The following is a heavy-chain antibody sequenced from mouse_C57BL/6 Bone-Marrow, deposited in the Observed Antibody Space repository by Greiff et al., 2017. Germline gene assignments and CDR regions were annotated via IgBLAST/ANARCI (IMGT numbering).Heavy chain of an antibody. CDR1: GFTFSSYG. Sequence: EVQGVESGGDLVKPGGSLKLSCAASGFTFSSYGMSWVRQTPDKRLEWVATISSGGSYTYYPDSVKGRFTISRDNAKNTLYLQMSSLESEDTAMYYCARFYYSNFYYAMDYWGQGTSVTVSS. J-gene: IGHJ4*01. CDR3: ARFYYSNFYYAMDY. CDR2: ISSGGSYT. D-gene: IGHD2-5*01. V-gene: IGHV5-6*01.